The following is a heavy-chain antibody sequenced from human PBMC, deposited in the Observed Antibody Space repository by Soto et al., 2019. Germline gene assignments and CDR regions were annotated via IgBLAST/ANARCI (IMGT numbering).Heavy chain of an antibody. CDR2: ISYDGSNK. CDR1: GFTFSSYA. CDR3: ARDAGGYSYGYEFDY. D-gene: IGHD5-18*01. Sequence: QVQLVESGGGVVQPGRSLRLSCAASGFTFSSYAMHWVRQAPGKGLEWVAVISYDGSNKYYADSVKGRFTISRDNSKNRLYLQMNSLRAEDTAVYYCARDAGGYSYGYEFDYWGQGTLVTVSS. J-gene: IGHJ4*02. V-gene: IGHV3-30-3*01.